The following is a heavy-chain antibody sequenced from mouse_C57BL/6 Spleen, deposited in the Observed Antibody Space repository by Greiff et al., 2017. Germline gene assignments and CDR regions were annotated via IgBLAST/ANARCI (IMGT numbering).Heavy chain of an antibody. CDR2: IYPGDGDT. V-gene: IGHV1-82*01. CDR1: GYAFSSSW. Sequence: VQLQQSGPELVKPGASVKISCKASGYAFSSSWMNWVKQRPGKGLEWIGRIYPGDGDTNYNGKFKGKATLTADKSSSTAYMQLSSLTSEDSAVYFCAREIYDGYFNWDQGTLVTVSA. J-gene: IGHJ3*01. D-gene: IGHD2-3*01. CDR3: AREIYDGYFN.